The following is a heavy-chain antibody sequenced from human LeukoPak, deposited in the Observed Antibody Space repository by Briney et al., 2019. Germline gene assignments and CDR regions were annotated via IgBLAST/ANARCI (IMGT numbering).Heavy chain of an antibody. CDR3: ARFGYVAAVDV. D-gene: IGHD2-15*01. CDR1: GFSFSAYW. V-gene: IGHV3-7*01. Sequence: GGSLRLSCAASGFSFSAYWMTWVRQAPGTGLEWVANINPAGSETYYVDPVKGRFSISRDNAKNLVYLQMNSLRAEDAAVYHCARFGYVAAVDVWGQGTPVTVSS. CDR2: INPAGSET. J-gene: IGHJ4*02.